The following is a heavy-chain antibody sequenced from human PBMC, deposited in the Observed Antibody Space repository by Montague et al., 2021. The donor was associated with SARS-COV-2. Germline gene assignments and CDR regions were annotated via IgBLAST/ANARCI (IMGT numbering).Heavy chain of an antibody. CDR1: GGSISTYY. Sequence: SETLSLTCSVSGGSISTYYWSWIWQPPGKGLEWIGYTYYSGSTNYNPSLKSRVTISIDTSKNQFSLELSSVTAADMAVYYCASPGGYCTGGSCYYVYWGQGTLVTVSS. CDR3: ASPGGYCTGGSCYYVY. V-gene: IGHV4-59*01. J-gene: IGHJ4*02. D-gene: IGHD2-15*01. CDR2: TYYSGST.